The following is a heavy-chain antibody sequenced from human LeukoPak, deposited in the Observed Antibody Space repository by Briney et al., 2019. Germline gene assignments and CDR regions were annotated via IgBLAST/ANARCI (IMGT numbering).Heavy chain of an antibody. CDR3: ARDPYCSSTSCHHGMDV. V-gene: IGHV3-21*01. CDR2: ITSTNHI. D-gene: IGHD2-2*01. Sequence: GGSLRLSCAASGFTFSSYGMNWVRQAPGQGLEWVSSITSTNHIYYADSVKGRFTISRDNAKNLLYLQMNSLRAEDTAVYYCARDPYCSSTSCHHGMDVWGQGTTVTVSS. J-gene: IGHJ6*02. CDR1: GFTFSSYG.